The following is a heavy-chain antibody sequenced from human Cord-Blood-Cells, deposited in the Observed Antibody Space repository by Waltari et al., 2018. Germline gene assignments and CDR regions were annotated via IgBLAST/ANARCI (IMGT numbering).Heavy chain of an antibody. CDR2: ISSSSSYI. CDR3: ARYSSSWYAFDI. CDR1: GFTFSSYS. Sequence: EVQLVESGGGLVKPGGSLRLSCAAFGFTFSSYSMNWVRQAPGKGLEWVSSISSSSSYIYYADSVKGRFTISRDNAKNSLYLQMNSLRAEDTAVYYCARYSSSWYAFDIWGQGTMVTVSS. V-gene: IGHV3-21*01. D-gene: IGHD6-13*01. J-gene: IGHJ3*02.